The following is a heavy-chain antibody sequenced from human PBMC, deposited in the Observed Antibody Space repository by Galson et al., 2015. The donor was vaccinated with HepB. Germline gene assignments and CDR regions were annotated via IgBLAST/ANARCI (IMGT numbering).Heavy chain of an antibody. CDR2: ISYDGSNK. J-gene: IGHJ4*02. CDR3: ARDASITMVRVPDY. D-gene: IGHD3-10*01. Sequence: SLRLSCAASGFTFSSYAMHWVRQAPGKGLEWVAVISYDGSNKYYADSVKGRFTISRDNSKNTLYLQMNSLRAEDTAVYYCARDASITMVRVPDYWGQGTLVTVSS. CDR1: GFTFSSYA. V-gene: IGHV3-30*04.